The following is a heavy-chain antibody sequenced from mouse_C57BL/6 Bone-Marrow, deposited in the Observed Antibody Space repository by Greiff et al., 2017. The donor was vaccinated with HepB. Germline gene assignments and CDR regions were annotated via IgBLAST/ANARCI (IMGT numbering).Heavy chain of an antibody. D-gene: IGHD1-1*01. CDR2: IHPSDSDT. CDR3: AIEKGPMYYYGSWDFDV. Sequence: QVQLQQPGAELVKPGASVKVSCKASGYTFTSYWMHWVKQRPGQGLEWIGRIHPSDSDTNYNQKFKGKATLTVDKSSSTAYMQLSSLTSEDSAVYYCAIEKGPMYYYGSWDFDVWGTGTTVTVSS. CDR1: GYTFTSYW. V-gene: IGHV1-74*01. J-gene: IGHJ1*03.